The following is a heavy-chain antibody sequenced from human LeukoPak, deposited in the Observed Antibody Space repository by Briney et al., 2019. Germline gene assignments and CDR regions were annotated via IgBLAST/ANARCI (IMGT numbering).Heavy chain of an antibody. V-gene: IGHV3-23*01. Sequence: GGSLRLSCAASGFTFSNYAMSWVRQAPGKGLEWVSVISGSGGSTYYADSVKGRFTISRDNAKNSLYLQMNSLRAEDTAVYYCARDSTMRGFDYWGQGTLVTVSS. CDR1: GFTFSNYA. J-gene: IGHJ4*02. CDR2: ISGSGGST. CDR3: ARDSTMRGFDY.